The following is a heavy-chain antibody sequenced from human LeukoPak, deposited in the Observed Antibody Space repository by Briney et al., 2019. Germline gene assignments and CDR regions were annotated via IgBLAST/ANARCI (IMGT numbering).Heavy chain of an antibody. Sequence: GASVKVSCKASGYTFTGYYMHWVRRAPGQGLGWMGWINPNSGGTNYAQKFQGRVTMTRDTSISTAYMELSRLRSDDTAVYYCARDIGRYGVDWAFDIWGQGTMVTVSS. D-gene: IGHD4-17*01. V-gene: IGHV1-2*02. CDR3: ARDIGRYGVDWAFDI. J-gene: IGHJ3*02. CDR1: GYTFTGYY. CDR2: INPNSGGT.